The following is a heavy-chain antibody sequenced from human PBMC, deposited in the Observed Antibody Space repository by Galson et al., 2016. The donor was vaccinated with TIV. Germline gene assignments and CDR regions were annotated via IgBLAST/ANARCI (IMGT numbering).Heavy chain of an antibody. CDR1: GFTFSSFW. CDR3: AGVIYSPFDY. V-gene: IGHV3-7*01. Sequence: SLRLSCAASGFTFSSFWMSWVRQAPGKGLEWVANIRHDGYEKYSLESVKGRFTIPRDNAKNSVYLQMNSLRPDDTAIYYCAGVIYSPFDYWGQGTLVTVSS. D-gene: IGHD2-15*01. J-gene: IGHJ4*02. CDR2: IRHDGYEK.